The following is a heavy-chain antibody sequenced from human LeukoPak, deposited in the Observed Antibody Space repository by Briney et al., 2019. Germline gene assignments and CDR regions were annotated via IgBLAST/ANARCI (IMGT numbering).Heavy chain of an antibody. V-gene: IGHV3-66*01. CDR3: ARDMDYYDSSGYWDC. J-gene: IGHJ4*02. D-gene: IGHD3-22*01. Sequence: GGSLRLSCAASGFTVSSNYMSWVRQAPGKGLEWVSVIYSGGSTYYADSVKGRFTISRDKSKNTLYLQMNSLRAEDTAVYYCARDMDYYDSSGYWDCWGQGTLVTVSS. CDR2: IYSGGST. CDR1: GFTVSSNY.